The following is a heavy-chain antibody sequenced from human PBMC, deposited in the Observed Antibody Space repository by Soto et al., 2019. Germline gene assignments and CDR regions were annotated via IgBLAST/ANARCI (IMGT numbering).Heavy chain of an antibody. CDR1: GFTFSSYG. J-gene: IGHJ6*02. V-gene: IGHV3-33*01. Sequence: GGSLRLSCAASGFTFSSYGMHWVRQAPGKGLEWVAVIWYDGSNKYYADSVKGRFTISRDNSKNTLYLQMNSLRAEDTAVYYCARDGGEWQLDDYYGMDVWGQGTTVTVSS. D-gene: IGHD6-6*01. CDR2: IWYDGSNK. CDR3: ARDGGEWQLDDYYGMDV.